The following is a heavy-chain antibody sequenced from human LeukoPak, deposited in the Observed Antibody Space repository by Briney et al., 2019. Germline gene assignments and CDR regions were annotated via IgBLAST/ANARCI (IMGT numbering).Heavy chain of an antibody. CDR3: ARDGLLGYFDY. D-gene: IGHD7-27*01. CDR2: ISYDGSNK. Sequence: GGSLRLSCAASGFTFSSYAMHWVRQAPGKGLEWVAVISYDGSNKYYADSVKGRFTISRDNPKNTLYLQMNSLRAEDTAVYYCARDGLLGYFDYWGQGTLVTVSS. CDR1: GFTFSSYA. V-gene: IGHV3-30-3*01. J-gene: IGHJ4*02.